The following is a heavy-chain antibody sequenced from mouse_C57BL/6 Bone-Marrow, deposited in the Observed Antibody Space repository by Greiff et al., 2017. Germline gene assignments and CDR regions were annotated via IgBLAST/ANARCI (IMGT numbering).Heavy chain of an antibody. V-gene: IGHV10-1*01. D-gene: IGHD1-1*01. CDR2: IRSKSNNYAT. CDR3: GRRDGSRGRFAY. J-gene: IGHJ3*01. Sequence: EVQGVESGGGLVQPKGSLKLSCAASGFSFNTYAMNWVRQAPGKGLEWVARIRSKSNNYATYYADSVKDRFTISRDDSESMLYLQMNNLKTEDTAMYYCGRRDGSRGRFAYWGQGTLVTVSA. CDR1: GFSFNTYA.